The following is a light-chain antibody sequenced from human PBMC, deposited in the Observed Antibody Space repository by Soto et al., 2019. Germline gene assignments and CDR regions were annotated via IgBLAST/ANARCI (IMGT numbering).Light chain of an antibody. Sequence: QLVLTQSPSASASLGASVKLTCTLSSGHSSYAIAWHQQQPEKGPRYLMKVNYDGSHSKGDGIPDRFSGSSSGAERYLTISSLQSEDEADYYCQTWGTVIRVFGGGTKVTVL. CDR3: QTWGTVIRV. V-gene: IGLV4-69*01. J-gene: IGLJ2*01. CDR1: SGHSSYA. CDR2: VNYDGSH.